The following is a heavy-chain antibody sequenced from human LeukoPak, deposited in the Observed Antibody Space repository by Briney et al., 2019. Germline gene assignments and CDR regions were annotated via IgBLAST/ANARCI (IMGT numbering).Heavy chain of an antibody. CDR2: ISGSGDNT. CDR3: AREGLGAAAGTFDY. D-gene: IGHD6-13*01. J-gene: IGHJ4*02. V-gene: IGHV3-23*01. Sequence: GGSLRLSCAASGFTFSSYVMSWVRQAPGKGLAWVSTISGSGDNTNYADSVKGRFTISRDTPKNTLSLQMNSLRAEDTAVYYCAREGLGAAAGTFDYWGQGILVTVSS. CDR1: GFTFSSYV.